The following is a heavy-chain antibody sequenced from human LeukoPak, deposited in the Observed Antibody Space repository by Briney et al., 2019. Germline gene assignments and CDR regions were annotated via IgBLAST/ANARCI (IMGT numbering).Heavy chain of an antibody. CDR1: GGSISSYY. Sequence: KPSETLSLTCTVSGGSISSYYWSWIRQPPGKGLEWIGFIYDSGSTNYNPSLKSRVTISVDTSKNQFSLKLSSVTAADTAMYYCVLYSSSSDYWGQGTLVTVSS. CDR2: IYDSGST. D-gene: IGHD6-6*01. J-gene: IGHJ4*02. CDR3: VLYSSSSDY. V-gene: IGHV4-59*01.